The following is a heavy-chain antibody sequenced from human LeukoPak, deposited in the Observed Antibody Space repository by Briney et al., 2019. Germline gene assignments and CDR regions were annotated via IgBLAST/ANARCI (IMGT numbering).Heavy chain of an antibody. CDR2: ISYDGSNK. CDR1: GFTFSSYG. Sequence: PGGSLRLSCAASGFTFSSYGMHWVRQAPGKGLEWVAVISYDGSNKYYADSVKGRFTISRDNSKNTLYLQMNSLRAEDTAVYYCAKGGILWFEEKMYYFDYWGQGTLVTVSS. D-gene: IGHD3-10*01. CDR3: AKGGILWFEEKMYYFDY. V-gene: IGHV3-30*18. J-gene: IGHJ4*02.